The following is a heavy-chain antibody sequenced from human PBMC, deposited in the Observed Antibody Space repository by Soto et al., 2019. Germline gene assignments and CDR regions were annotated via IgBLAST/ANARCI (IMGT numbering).Heavy chain of an antibody. V-gene: IGHV3-33*01. CDR2: IWYDGSNK. Sequence: QVQLVESGGGVVQPGRSLRLSCAASGFTFSSYGMHWVRQAPGKGLEWVAVIWYDGSNKYYADSVKGRFTISRDNSKNTLYLQMNSLRAEDTAVYYCAREKGSFLLYYYYYMDVWGKGTTVTVSS. D-gene: IGHD6-19*01. CDR3: AREKGSFLLYYYYYMDV. CDR1: GFTFSSYG. J-gene: IGHJ6*03.